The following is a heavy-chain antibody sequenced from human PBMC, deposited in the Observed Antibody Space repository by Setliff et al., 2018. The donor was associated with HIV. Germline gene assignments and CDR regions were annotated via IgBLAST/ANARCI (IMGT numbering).Heavy chain of an antibody. CDR2: ISGYNGNT. CDR3: ARVPYRSAWFSGGHDAFDV. Sequence: ASVKVSCKASGYTFSSYGISWVRQAPGQGLEWMGWISGYNGNTKYVQKLQGRVTMTTDTSTRTGYMELRSLRHGDTAEYFCARVPYRSAWFSGGHDAFDVWGQGTMVTVSS. V-gene: IGHV1-18*01. CDR1: GYTFSSYG. J-gene: IGHJ3*01. D-gene: IGHD6-19*01.